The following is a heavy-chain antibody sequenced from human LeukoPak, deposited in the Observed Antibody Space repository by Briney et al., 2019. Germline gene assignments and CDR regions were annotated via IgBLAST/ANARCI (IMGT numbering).Heavy chain of an antibody. J-gene: IGHJ4*02. CDR3: ARYNWNDGARYFDY. CDR1: GDSVSSSSIA. CDR2: TYYKSKWYN. V-gene: IGHV6-1*01. D-gene: IGHD1-20*01. Sequence: SQTLSLTFAISGDSVSSSSIAWNWIRLSPSRGLEWLGRTYYKSKWYNDYAVSVKSRININPDTSKNQFSLQLNSVTPEDTAVYYCARYNWNDGARYFDYWGQGILVTVSS.